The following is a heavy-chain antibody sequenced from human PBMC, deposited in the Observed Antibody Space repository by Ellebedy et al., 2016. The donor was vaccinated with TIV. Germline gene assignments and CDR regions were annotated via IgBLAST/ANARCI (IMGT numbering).Heavy chain of an antibody. CDR2: ISGSGLTI. CDR3: ARDMGWGNERVNDALDI. Sequence: GGSLRLSCAVSGFTFTPYSMNWVRQAPGKGLEWVSYISGSGLTIYYADSVMGRFTISRGNAENSLYLQMSSLRAEDTAVYYCARDMGWGNERVNDALDIWGQGTMVTVSS. CDR1: GFTFTPYS. D-gene: IGHD7-27*01. V-gene: IGHV3-48*04. J-gene: IGHJ3*02.